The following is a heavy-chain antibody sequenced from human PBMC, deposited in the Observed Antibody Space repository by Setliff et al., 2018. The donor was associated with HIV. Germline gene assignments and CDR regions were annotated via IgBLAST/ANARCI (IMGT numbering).Heavy chain of an antibody. CDR2: IYRSGSTY. Sequence: LSLTCTVSGGSISSYSYFWGWVRQPPGKGLEWIGNIYRSGSTYYYNPSLKSRVTMSVDTSKNQFSMKLSSVTAADTAVYYCARPEQANDWGYYFDSWGQGTLVTVS. CDR1: GGSISSYSYF. CDR3: ARPEQANDWGYYFDS. D-gene: IGHD7-27*01. J-gene: IGHJ4*02. V-gene: IGHV4-39*01.